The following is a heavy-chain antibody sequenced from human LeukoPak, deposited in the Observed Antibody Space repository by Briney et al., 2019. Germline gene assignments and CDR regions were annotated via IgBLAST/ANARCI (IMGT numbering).Heavy chain of an antibody. Sequence: PGGSLRLSCAASGFTVSNNYMSWVRQRPGKGLEWVSVIYSGGNTYYADSVGGRFTISRDNSQNTLYLQMNSLRVDDTALYFCARAGFYSGWYVVDFWGHGTLVTVSS. D-gene: IGHD6-19*01. CDR1: GFTVSNNY. J-gene: IGHJ4*01. V-gene: IGHV3-53*03. CDR2: IYSGGNT. CDR3: ARAGFYSGWYVVDF.